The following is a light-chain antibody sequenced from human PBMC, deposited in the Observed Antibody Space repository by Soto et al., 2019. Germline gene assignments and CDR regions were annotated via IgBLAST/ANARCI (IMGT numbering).Light chain of an antibody. Sequence: DIQMTQSPSSLSASVGDRVTITCQASQDITNYLNWYQQKPGKAPRLLVYDGSNLDTGVPSRFSRSGSGTHFSFTIRSLHPEDLATYYCQQCDSLPITFGQGTRLEI. V-gene: IGKV1-33*01. CDR1: QDITNY. CDR3: QQCDSLPIT. J-gene: IGKJ5*01. CDR2: DGS.